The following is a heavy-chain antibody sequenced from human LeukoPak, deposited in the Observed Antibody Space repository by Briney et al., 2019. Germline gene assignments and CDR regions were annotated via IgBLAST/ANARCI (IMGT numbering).Heavy chain of an antibody. V-gene: IGHV1-8*02. Sequence: WASVKVSCKASGYTFTSYDINWVRQATGQGLEWMGWMNPNSGNTGYAQKFQGRVTMTTDTSTSTAYMELRSLRSDDTAVYYCARTPTRIAANWFDPWGQGTLVTVSS. CDR1: GYTFTSYD. J-gene: IGHJ5*02. D-gene: IGHD6-13*01. CDR3: ARTPTRIAANWFDP. CDR2: MNPNSGNT.